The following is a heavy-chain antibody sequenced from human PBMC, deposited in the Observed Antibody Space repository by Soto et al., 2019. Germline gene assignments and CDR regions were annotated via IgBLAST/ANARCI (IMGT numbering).Heavy chain of an antibody. J-gene: IGHJ4*02. V-gene: IGHV4-39*01. CDR2: MYFNGKS. CDR3: TRSWTNLRQPSPSYFDH. Sequence: SETLSLTCAVSGGSISSGGYYWSWVRQPPGKGLEWIGSMYFNGKSYYNPSLRSRVTISVDTPRNQFSLELNSVTAADTAVYYCTRSWTNLRQPSPSYFDHWGQGALVTVSS. D-gene: IGHD2-8*01. CDR1: GGSISSGGYY.